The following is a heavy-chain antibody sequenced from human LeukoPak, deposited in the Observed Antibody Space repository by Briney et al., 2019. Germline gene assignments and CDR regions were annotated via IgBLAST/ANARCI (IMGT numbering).Heavy chain of an antibody. CDR1: GYYFSRYW. CDR2: ISSDGGTK. V-gene: IGHV3-30*18. Sequence: GGSLRLSCAASGYYFSRYWMHWVCQAPGKGLEWVAVISSDGGTKYYADSVKGRFTLSRDNSRNTLDLQMNSLGPEDTAVYYCAKEYDSGGYGAYFDYWGQGTLVTVSS. CDR3: AKEYDSGGYGAYFDY. D-gene: IGHD3-10*01. J-gene: IGHJ4*02.